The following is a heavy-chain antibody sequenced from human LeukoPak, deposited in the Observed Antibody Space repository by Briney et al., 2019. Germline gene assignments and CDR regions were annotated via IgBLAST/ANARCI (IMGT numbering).Heavy chain of an antibody. V-gene: IGHV1-18*01. CDR3: ARGFPPRRSYDSSGYYSYYFDY. J-gene: IGHJ4*02. CDR2: ISAYNGNT. D-gene: IGHD3-22*01. CDR1: GYTFTSYG. Sequence: ASVKVSCKASGYTFTSYGISWVRQAPGQGLEWMGWISAYNGNTKYAQKFQGRVTMTTDTSTSTAYMELRSLRSDDTAVYYCARGFPPRRSYDSSGYYSYYFDYWGQGTLVTVSS.